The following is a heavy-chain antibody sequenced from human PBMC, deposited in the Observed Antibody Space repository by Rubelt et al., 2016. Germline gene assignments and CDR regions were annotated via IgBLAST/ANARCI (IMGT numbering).Heavy chain of an antibody. J-gene: IGHJ4*02. D-gene: IGHD6-13*01. Sequence: IDWDDDKYYSTSLKTRLTISKDTSKNQVVLTMTNMDPVDTATYYCARISIAAAGTFLGLDYWGQGTLVTVSS. CDR3: ARISIAAAGTFLGLDY. CDR2: IDWDDDK. V-gene: IGHV2-70*10.